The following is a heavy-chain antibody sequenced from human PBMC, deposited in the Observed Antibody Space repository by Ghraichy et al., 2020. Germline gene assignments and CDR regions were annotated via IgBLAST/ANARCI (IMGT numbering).Heavy chain of an antibody. Sequence: GSLSLTCTVSGGSISSHFWSWIRQPPGKGLEWIGYIYYSGGTNYNPSFKSRVTISADSAKNQFSLKLSSVTAADTAVYYCARHFVVVPAAIMSSYYYGMDVWGQGTTVT. CDR3: ARHFVVVPAAIMSSYYYGMDV. D-gene: IGHD2-2*02. CDR2: IYYSGGT. J-gene: IGHJ6*02. V-gene: IGHV4-59*08. CDR1: GGSISSHF.